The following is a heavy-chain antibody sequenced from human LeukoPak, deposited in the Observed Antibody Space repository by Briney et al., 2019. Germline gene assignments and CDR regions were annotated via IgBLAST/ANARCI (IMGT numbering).Heavy chain of an antibody. Sequence: GGSLKLSCSASGLTFSVSAIHWVRQASGKGLECVGRIKTKAYNYATAYAASVKGRFTISRDDSTNTAYLQMNSLKTEDTAVYYCTHPAYYYNVDVWGKGTTVTVSS. CDR1: GLTFSVSA. J-gene: IGHJ6*04. CDR2: IKTKAYNYAT. D-gene: IGHD6-25*01. V-gene: IGHV3-73*01. CDR3: THPAYYYNVDV.